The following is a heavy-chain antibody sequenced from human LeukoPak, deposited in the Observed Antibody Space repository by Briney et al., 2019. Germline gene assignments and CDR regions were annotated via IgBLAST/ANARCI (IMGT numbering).Heavy chain of an antibody. CDR2: ISSSSSYI. D-gene: IGHD4-23*01. V-gene: IGHV3-21*01. CDR3: ARDNSMPLGAFDI. Sequence: GGSLRLSCAASGFTFSSYSMNWVRQAPGKGREWVSSISSSSSYIYYADSVKGRFTISRDNAKNSLYLQMNSLRAEYTAVYYCARDNSMPLGAFDIWGQGTMVTVSS. J-gene: IGHJ3*02. CDR1: GFTFSSYS.